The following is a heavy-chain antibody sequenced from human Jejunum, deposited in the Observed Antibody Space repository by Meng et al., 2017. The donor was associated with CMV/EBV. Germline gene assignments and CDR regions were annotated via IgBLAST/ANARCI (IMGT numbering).Heavy chain of an antibody. J-gene: IGHJ6*02. Sequence: ASAFTFSHYWMTWVRQPPGKRLEWVANIRSDGTETNHVDSLKGRFTISRDNGKNALYLQMNSLRVEDTAVYYCARHADGGWYAMDVWGHGTTVTVSS. CDR3: ARHADGGWYAMDV. CDR2: IRSDGTET. CDR1: AFTFSHYW. D-gene: IGHD2-15*01. V-gene: IGHV3-7*02.